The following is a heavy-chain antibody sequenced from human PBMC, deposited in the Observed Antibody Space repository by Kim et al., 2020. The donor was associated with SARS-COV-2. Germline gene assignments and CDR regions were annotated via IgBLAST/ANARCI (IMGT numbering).Heavy chain of an antibody. CDR3: VKVLRGYSYGWYYYYGMDV. CDR2: ISSNGGST. CDR1: GFTFSSYA. J-gene: IGHJ6*02. D-gene: IGHD5-18*01. Sequence: GGSLRLSCSASGFTFSSYAMHWVRQAPGKGLEYVSAISSNGGSTYYADSVKGRFTISRDNSKNTLYLQMSSLRAEDTAVYYCVKVLRGYSYGWYYYYGMDVWGQGTTVTVSS. V-gene: IGHV3-64D*09.